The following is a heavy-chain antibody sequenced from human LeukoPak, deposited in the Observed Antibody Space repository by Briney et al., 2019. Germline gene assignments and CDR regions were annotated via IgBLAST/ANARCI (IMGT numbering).Heavy chain of an antibody. CDR3: ARHMLVGAPVHFQH. Sequence: GESLKISCKGSGYSFSSYWISWVRQVPGKGLEWMGRIDRSDSYTNYSPSFQGHVTISADKSISTSYLQWSSLKASDTAMYYCARHMLVGAPVHFQHWGQGSLVTVSS. V-gene: IGHV5-10-1*01. CDR2: IDRSDSYT. J-gene: IGHJ1*01. CDR1: GYSFSSYW. D-gene: IGHD1-26*01.